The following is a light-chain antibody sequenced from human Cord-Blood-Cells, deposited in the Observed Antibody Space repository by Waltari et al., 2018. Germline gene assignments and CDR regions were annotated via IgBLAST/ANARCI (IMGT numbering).Light chain of an antibody. V-gene: IGKV3-11*01. Sequence: IVLIQSPANLSLSLGEGANLPCRASQSVSSYLAWYQQKPGQAPRLLIYDASNRATGIPARFSGSGSGTDFTLTISSLEPEDFAVYYCQQRSNWPPSLTFGGGTKVEIK. CDR1: QSVSSY. J-gene: IGKJ4*01. CDR2: DAS. CDR3: QQRSNWPPSLT.